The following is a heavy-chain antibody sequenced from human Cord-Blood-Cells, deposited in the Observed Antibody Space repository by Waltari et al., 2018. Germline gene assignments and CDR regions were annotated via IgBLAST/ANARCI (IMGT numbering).Heavy chain of an antibody. D-gene: IGHD6-6*01. CDR2: IYYSGST. CDR3: ASHARTSIAARAFDI. Sequence: QLQLQESGPGLVKPSETLSLTCTVSGGSLSSSSYYWGWIRQPQGKGLEWIGSIYYSGSTYDNPTLKGRVTISVDPSKSQLSLKLSSVTAADTAVYYCASHARTSIAARAFDIWGQGTMVTVSS. CDR1: GGSLSSSSYY. V-gene: IGHV4-39*01. J-gene: IGHJ3*02.